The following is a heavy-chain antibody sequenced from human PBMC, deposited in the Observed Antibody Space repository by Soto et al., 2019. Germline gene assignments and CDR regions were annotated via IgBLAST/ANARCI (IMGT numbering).Heavy chain of an antibody. J-gene: IGHJ3*02. CDR1: GFTFSSYA. D-gene: IGHD2-15*01. CDR3: AKEERECSGGSCYRNDAFDI. V-gene: IGHV3-23*01. Sequence: GGSLRLSCAASGFTFSSYAMSWVRQAPGKGLEWVSAISGSGGSTYYADSVKGRFTISRDNSKNALYLQMNSLRAEDTAVYYCAKEERECSGGSCYRNDAFDIWGQGTMVTVSS. CDR2: ISGSGGST.